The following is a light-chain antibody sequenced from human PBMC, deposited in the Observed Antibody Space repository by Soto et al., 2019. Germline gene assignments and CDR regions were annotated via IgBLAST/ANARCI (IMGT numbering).Light chain of an antibody. CDR3: QSYDTTLSGVV. V-gene: IGLV1-40*01. CDR1: ASNLGAKYA. CDR2: DNI. Sequence: QSVLTPPPSVYVAPGQRVTIACTGSASNLGAKYAVHWYQHLPGTAPKLLIYDNIHRPSGVPDRFSGAKSDTSASRAITGLQAEDEADYYCQSYDTTLSGVVFGGGTKVTVL. J-gene: IGLJ3*02.